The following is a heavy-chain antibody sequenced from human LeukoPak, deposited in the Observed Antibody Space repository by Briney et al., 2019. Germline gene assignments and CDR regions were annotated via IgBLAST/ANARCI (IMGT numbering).Heavy chain of an antibody. Sequence: ASVKVSCKASGYTFTSYDINWVRQATGQGLEWMGWMNPNSGNTGYAQKFQGRVTITRNTSISTAYMELSSLRSEDTAVYYCARGGVTMVRGVEKHPRWFDPWGQGTLVTVSS. D-gene: IGHD3-10*01. V-gene: IGHV1-8*03. CDR3: ARGGVTMVRGVEKHPRWFDP. CDR1: GYTFTSYD. CDR2: MNPNSGNT. J-gene: IGHJ5*02.